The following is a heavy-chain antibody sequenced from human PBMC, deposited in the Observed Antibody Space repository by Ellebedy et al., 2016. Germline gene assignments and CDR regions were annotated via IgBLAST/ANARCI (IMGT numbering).Heavy chain of an antibody. CDR1: GYSIISPYY. Sequence: SETLSLXCTVSGYSIISPYYWGWVRQSSAQGLEWIGNINHSGTTVFNPSFRSRASLSVDTSRNQFSLQLNSVTAADTAVYYCAGAGWWGQGILVTVSS. CDR2: INHSGTT. CDR3: AGAGW. V-gene: IGHV4-38-2*02. J-gene: IGHJ1*01. D-gene: IGHD6-19*01.